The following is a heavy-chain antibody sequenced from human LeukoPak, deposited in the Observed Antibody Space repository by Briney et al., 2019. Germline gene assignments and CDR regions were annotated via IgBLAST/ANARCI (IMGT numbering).Heavy chain of an antibody. CDR3: AKVAHYYYGMDV. J-gene: IGHJ6*02. V-gene: IGHV3-30*18. Sequence: GGSLRLSCAASGFTLSSYGMHWVRQAPGKGLEWVAVISYDGSNKYCADSVKGRFTISRDNSKNTLYLQMNSLRAEDTAVYYCAKVAHYYYGMDVWGQGTTVTVSS. CDR2: ISYDGSNK. CDR1: GFTLSSYG.